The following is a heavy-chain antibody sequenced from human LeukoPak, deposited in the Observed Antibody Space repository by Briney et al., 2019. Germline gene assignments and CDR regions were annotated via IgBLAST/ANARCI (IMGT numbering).Heavy chain of an antibody. V-gene: IGHV4-59*01. CDR1: GVSISSYY. J-gene: IGHJ4*02. D-gene: IGHD4-17*01. CDR2: IYYSGST. CDR3: ARDNYGDEKTN. Sequence: SETLSLTCTVSGVSISSYYWSWIRQPPGKGLEWIGYIYYSGSTNYNPSLKGRVTISVDTSKNQFSLKLSSVTAADTAVYYCARDNYGDEKTNWGQGTLVTVSS.